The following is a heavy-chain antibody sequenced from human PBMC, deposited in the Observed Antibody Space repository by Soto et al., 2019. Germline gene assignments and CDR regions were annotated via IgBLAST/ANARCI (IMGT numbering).Heavy chain of an antibody. Sequence: GGSLRLSCAASGFSFSSFSMAWVRQVAGRGLEWVSVISGGDSTMYTDSVKGRFTISRDNSKNTLFLQMNSLTVEDTAVYYCAKTSCCYTEIDYWGPGTLVTVSS. V-gene: IGHV3-23*01. D-gene: IGHD2-2*01. CDR3: AKTSCCYTEIDY. CDR1: GFSFSSFS. CDR2: ISGGDST. J-gene: IGHJ4*02.